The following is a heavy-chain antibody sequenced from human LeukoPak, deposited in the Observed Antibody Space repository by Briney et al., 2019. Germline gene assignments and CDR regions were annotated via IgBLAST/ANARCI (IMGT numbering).Heavy chain of an antibody. Sequence: ASVKVSCKISGYTLTELSVHWVRQAPGKGLEWMGGFDPEDGETIYAQKFQGRVTMTEDTSTDTAYMELSSLRSEDTAVYYCATGYYYDSSGYFDYWGQGTLVTVTS. D-gene: IGHD3-22*01. CDR3: ATGYYYDSSGYFDY. V-gene: IGHV1-24*01. J-gene: IGHJ4*02. CDR2: FDPEDGET. CDR1: GYTLTELS.